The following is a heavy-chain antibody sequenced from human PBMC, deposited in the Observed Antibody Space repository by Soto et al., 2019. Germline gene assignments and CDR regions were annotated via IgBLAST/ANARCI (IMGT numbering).Heavy chain of an antibody. J-gene: IGHJ5*02. CDR3: ARIYTRKTANRFDP. CDR1: GFSLSNARMG. Sequence: QVTLKESGPVLVKPTETLTLTCTVSGFSLSNARMGVSWIRQPPGKALEWLAHIFSNDEKSYSTSLKSRLTISKENSKSQVVLTMTNMDPVDTATYYCARIYTRKTANRFDPWGQGNLVTVSS. CDR2: IFSNDEK. V-gene: IGHV2-26*01.